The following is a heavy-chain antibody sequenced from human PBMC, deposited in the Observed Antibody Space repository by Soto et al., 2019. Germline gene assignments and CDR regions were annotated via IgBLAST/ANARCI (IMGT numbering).Heavy chain of an antibody. V-gene: IGHV3-30*18. CDR2: ISYDGSNK. CDR1: GFTFRSYG. D-gene: IGHD4-17*01. CDR3: AKEKSPLDYGDASIDY. Sequence: QVQLVESGGGVVQPGRSLRLSCAASGFTFRSYGMHWVRQAPGKGLEWVTIISYDGSNKYYAESVKGRFTISRDNSKNTLYLQMNSLIAEDTAEYYCAKEKSPLDYGDASIDYWGQGTLVTVSS. J-gene: IGHJ4*02.